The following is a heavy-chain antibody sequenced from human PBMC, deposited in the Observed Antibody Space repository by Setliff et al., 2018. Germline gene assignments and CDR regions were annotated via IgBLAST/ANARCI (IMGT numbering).Heavy chain of an antibody. CDR1: GFSLSTNTVG. D-gene: IGHD3-22*01. J-gene: IGHJ5*02. Sequence: ESGPTLVNPTETLTLTCTFSGFSLSTNTVGVGWIRQPPGKALEWLAVIFWDDDKRYSPSLQHRLTINKDTSKNQVVPTMANVDPVDTATYYCAHFTVGYDISGYLFSWGQGTLVTVSS. CDR2: IFWDDDK. V-gene: IGHV2-5*02. CDR3: AHFTVGYDISGYLFS.